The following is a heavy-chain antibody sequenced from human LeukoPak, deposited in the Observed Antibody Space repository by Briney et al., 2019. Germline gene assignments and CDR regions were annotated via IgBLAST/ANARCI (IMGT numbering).Heavy chain of an antibody. D-gene: IGHD2-15*01. CDR3: ARTFCSGGNCYHFDS. V-gene: IGHV4-61*02. CDR2: MYTSGDT. J-gene: IGHJ4*02. Sequence: SQTLSLTCTVSGGSMSSSYHYWNWIRQPAGKGLEWIGRMYTSGDTTYNSSLQGRVTISLDTSKSQFSLKLSSVTAADTAVYYCARTFCSGGNCYHFDSWGQGILVTVSS. CDR1: GGSMSSSYHY.